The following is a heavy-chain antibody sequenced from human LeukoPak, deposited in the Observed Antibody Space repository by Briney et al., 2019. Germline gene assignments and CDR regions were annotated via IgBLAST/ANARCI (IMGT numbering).Heavy chain of an antibody. D-gene: IGHD3-9*01. CDR2: ISGSGGST. V-gene: IGHV3-23*01. CDR1: GFTFSNYA. J-gene: IGHJ4*02. CDR3: AKQATGNYGIYDY. Sequence: PGGSLRLSCAASGFTFSNYAMTWVRQAPGKGLECVSLISGSGGSTHYADSVKGRFTTSRDNSKNTLYLQMNSLRAEDTAVYYCAKQATGNYGIYDYWGQGTLVTVSS.